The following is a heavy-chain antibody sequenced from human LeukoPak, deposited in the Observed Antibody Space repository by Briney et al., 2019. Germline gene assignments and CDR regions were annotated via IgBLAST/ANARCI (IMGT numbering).Heavy chain of an antibody. Sequence: GGSLRLSCAASGFTFSSYSMNWVRQAPGKGLEWVSSISSSSSYVYYADSVKGRFTISRDNAKNSLYLQMNSLRAEDTAVYYCARDLSALGRYDYWGQGTLVTVSS. D-gene: IGHD3-10*01. V-gene: IGHV3-21*01. CDR2: ISSSSSYV. CDR1: GFTFSSYS. J-gene: IGHJ4*02. CDR3: ARDLSALGRYDY.